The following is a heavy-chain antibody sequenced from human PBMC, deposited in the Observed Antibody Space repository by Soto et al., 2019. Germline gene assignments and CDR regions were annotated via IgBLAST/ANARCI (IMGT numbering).Heavy chain of an antibody. J-gene: IGHJ5*02. Sequence: QVQLQQWGAGLLKPSETLSLTCAVYGGSFSGYYWSWIRQPPGKGLEWIGEINHSGSTNYNPSLKSRVTISVDTSKNQFSLKLSSVTAADTAVYYCASGIKMGIAAAGTRQRHNWFDPWGQGTLVTVSS. CDR1: GGSFSGYY. CDR2: INHSGST. CDR3: ASGIKMGIAAAGTRQRHNWFDP. D-gene: IGHD6-13*01. V-gene: IGHV4-34*01.